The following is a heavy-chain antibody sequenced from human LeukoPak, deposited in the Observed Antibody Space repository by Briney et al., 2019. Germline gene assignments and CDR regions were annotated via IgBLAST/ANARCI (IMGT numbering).Heavy chain of an antibody. V-gene: IGHV3-23*01. CDR3: AKNGYRYGLYDAFDI. Sequence: GGSLRLSCAASGFTFSSYAMSWVRQAPGRGLEWVSAISGSGGSTYYADSVKGRFTISRDNSKNTLYLQMNSLRAEDTAIYYCAKNGYRYGLYDAFDIWGQGTMVTVSS. CDR2: ISGSGGST. D-gene: IGHD5-18*01. J-gene: IGHJ3*02. CDR1: GFTFSSYA.